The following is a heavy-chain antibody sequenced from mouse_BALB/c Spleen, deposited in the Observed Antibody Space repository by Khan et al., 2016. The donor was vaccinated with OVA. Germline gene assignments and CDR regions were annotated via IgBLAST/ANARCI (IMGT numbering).Heavy chain of an antibody. CDR2: IYPGTGST. J-gene: IGHJ4*01. CDR3: ARSGGTSHSMDY. Sequence: QVQLKQSGAELVRPGASVKLSCKTSGYIFTSYWIHWVKQRSGQGLEWIARIYPGTGSTYYNDTFKGKATLTADKSSSTAYMQLSSLKSEDSTVDCCARSGGTSHSMDYWGQGTSVTVSS. D-gene: IGHD3-1*01. V-gene: IGHV1-76*01. CDR1: GYIFTSYW.